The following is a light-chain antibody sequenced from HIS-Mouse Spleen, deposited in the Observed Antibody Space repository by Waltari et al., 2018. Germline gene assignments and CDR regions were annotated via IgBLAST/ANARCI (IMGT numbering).Light chain of an antibody. CDR2: RNN. CDR3: AAWDDSLSGYV. V-gene: IGLV1-47*01. J-gene: IGLJ1*01. CDR1: SSNIGSNY. Sequence: QSVLTQPPSASGTPGQRVTISCSGSSSNIGSNYVYWYQQLPGTAPKLLIYRNNRRPPGVPGRFSGSKSGTSASLAISGLRSEDEADYYCAAWDDSLSGYVFGTGTKVTVL.